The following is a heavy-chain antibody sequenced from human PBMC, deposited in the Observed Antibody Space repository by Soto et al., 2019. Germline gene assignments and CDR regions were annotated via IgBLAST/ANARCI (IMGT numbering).Heavy chain of an antibody. CDR2: INYSENT. D-gene: IGHD6-13*01. V-gene: IGHV4-39*01. Sequence: QLRLQESGPGLVKPSETLSLTCTVSGGSLISTTNYWGWIRQPPGKGLECIGSINYSENTYYNPSLKTRVTISVDMSKNRFSLKLRSVTAADTAVYYCARHIGYTDSSRFDDWGQGTLVTVFS. CDR1: GGSLISTTNY. J-gene: IGHJ4*02. CDR3: ARHIGYTDSSRFDD.